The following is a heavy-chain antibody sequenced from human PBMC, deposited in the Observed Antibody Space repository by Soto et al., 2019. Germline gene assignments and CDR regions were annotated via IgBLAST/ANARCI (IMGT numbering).Heavy chain of an antibody. CDR2: IWYDVSNK. V-gene: IGHV3-33*01. CDR1: GFTFSSYG. J-gene: IGHJ4*02. D-gene: IGHD3-22*01. CDR3: ARGSSLWSYYGSSGYPDY. Sequence: PGGSLRLSCAASGFTFSSYGMHWVRQAPGKGLEWVAVIWYDVSNKYYADSVKGRFTISRDNSKNTLYLQMNSLRAEDTAVYYCARGSSLWSYYGSSGYPDYWGQGTMVTFSS.